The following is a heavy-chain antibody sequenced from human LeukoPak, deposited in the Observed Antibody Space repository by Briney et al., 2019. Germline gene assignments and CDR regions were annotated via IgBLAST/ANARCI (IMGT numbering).Heavy chain of an antibody. CDR3: ASRGSGSYPHDY. D-gene: IGHD3-10*01. CDR1: GFTFSSYT. V-gene: IGHV3-23*01. CDR2: ISGNGGST. Sequence: GGSLRLSCAASGFTFSSYTMSCVRQAPGRGLEWGSAISGNGGSTYYADSVKGRFTISRDNSKNTLYLQMNSLRAEDTAVYYCASRGSGSYPHDYWGQGTLVTVSS. J-gene: IGHJ4*02.